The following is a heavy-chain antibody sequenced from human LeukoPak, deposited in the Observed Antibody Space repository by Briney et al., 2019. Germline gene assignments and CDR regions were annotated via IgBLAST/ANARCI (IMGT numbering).Heavy chain of an antibody. CDR1: GGSISSYY. V-gene: IGHV4-59*08. Sequence: SETLSLTCTVSGGSISSYYWSWIRQPPGKGLEWIGYIYYSGSTNYNPSLKSRVTISVDTSKNQFSLKLSSVTAADTAVYYCARHARSTSFNWFDPWGQGTLVTVSS. D-gene: IGHD2-2*01. J-gene: IGHJ5*02. CDR3: ARHARSTSFNWFDP. CDR2: IYYSGST.